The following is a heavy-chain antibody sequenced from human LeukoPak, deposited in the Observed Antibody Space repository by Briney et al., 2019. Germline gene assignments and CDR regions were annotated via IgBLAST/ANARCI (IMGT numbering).Heavy chain of an antibody. V-gene: IGHV1-2*02. J-gene: IGHJ3*02. CDR3: ARVGHLDAFDI. Sequence: ASVKVSCKTSGYTFTDYYMQWVRQAPGQGLEWMGWIRPNSGGTNYAQKFQGRVTMTRDTSISTAYMELSRLRSDDTAVYYCARVGHLDAFDIWGQGTMVTVSS. CDR1: GYTFTDYY. CDR2: IRPNSGGT.